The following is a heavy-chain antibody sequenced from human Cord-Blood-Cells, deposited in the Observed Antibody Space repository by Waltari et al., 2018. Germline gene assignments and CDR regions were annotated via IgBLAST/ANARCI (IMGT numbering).Heavy chain of an antibody. V-gene: IGHV4-38-2*02. CDR2: VYHSGST. Sequence: QVQLQESGPGLVKPSETLSLTCTVSGYSISSGYYWGWIRQPPGKGLEWIGSVYHSGSTHYNPSLKSRVTISVDTSKTQFSLKLSSVTAADTAVYYCARGVVVVPAAMYNWFDPWGQGTLVTVSS. J-gene: IGHJ5*02. CDR1: GYSISSGYY. D-gene: IGHD2-2*01. CDR3: ARGVVVVPAAMYNWFDP.